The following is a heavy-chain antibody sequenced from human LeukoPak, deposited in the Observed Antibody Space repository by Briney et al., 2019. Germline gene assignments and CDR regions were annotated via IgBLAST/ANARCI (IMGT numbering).Heavy chain of an antibody. V-gene: IGHV7-4-1*02. D-gene: IGHD3-16*02. Sequence: ASVKVSCKASGYTFTNYAMNGVRQAPGQGLEGMGWIHPSTENPTYAQDFTERFVFSLDTSISTTYLQISSLKAEDTAVYYCARAYQRLGELSLPDYWGQGTMVTVSS. CDR1: GYTFTNYA. J-gene: IGHJ4*02. CDR3: ARAYQRLGELSLPDY. CDR2: IHPSTENP.